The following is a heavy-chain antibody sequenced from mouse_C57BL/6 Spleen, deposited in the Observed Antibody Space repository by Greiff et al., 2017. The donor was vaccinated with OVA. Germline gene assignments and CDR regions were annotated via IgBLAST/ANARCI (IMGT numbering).Heavy chain of an antibody. CDR1: GFNIKDYY. J-gene: IGHJ2*01. CDR3: TTGDYYGSSYEGY. D-gene: IGHD1-1*01. CDR2: IDPEDGDT. Sequence: EVQLQQSGAELVRPGASVKLSCTASGFNIKDYYMHWVKQRPEQGLEWIGRIDPEDGDTEYAPKFQGKATMTADTSSNTAYLQLSSLTYEDTAVYYCTTGDYYGSSYEGYWGQGTTLTVSS. V-gene: IGHV14-1*01.